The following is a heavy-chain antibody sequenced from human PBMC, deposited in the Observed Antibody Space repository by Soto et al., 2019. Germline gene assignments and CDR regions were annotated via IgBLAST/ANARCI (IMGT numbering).Heavy chain of an antibody. J-gene: IGHJ3*01. CDR3: ARVWGGAFDF. Sequence: SETLSLTCTVSGGSISSYYWGWIRQPPGKGLEWIGYIYYSGSTDYNPSLKSRVTISVDTSKNQFSLKLSSVTAADTAVYYCARVWGGAFDFWGQGTMVTVSS. CDR1: GGSISSYY. V-gene: IGHV4-59*01. CDR2: IYYSGST. D-gene: IGHD3-10*01.